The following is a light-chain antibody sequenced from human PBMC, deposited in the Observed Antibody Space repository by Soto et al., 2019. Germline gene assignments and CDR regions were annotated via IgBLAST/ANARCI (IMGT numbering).Light chain of an antibody. J-gene: IGLJ1*01. V-gene: IGLV2-14*01. CDR2: EVS. Sequence: HSALTQPASVSGSPGQSISISCTGTSSDVGNYNYVSWYQQHPGKAPKLMICEVSNRPSGVSDRFSGSKSGNTASLTISGLQAEDEADYYCASYTSTDTYVFGTGTKLTVL. CDR3: ASYTSTDTYV. CDR1: SSDVGNYNY.